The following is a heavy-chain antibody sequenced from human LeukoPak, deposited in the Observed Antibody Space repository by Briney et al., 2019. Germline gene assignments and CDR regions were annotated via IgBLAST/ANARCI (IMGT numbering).Heavy chain of an antibody. CDR2: IFYTGST. D-gene: IGHD1-1*01. J-gene: IGHJ4*02. CDR1: GGSLSSGSSY. CDR3: ARVGIISEPTATFYFDY. V-gene: IGHV4-31*03. Sequence: SETLSLTCTVSGGSLSSGSSYWSWIRQHPGKGLEWIGYIFYTGSTYYNPSLNSRINISVVTSKNQFSLQLSSVTAADTAVYYCARVGIISEPTATFYFDYWGQGTLVTVSS.